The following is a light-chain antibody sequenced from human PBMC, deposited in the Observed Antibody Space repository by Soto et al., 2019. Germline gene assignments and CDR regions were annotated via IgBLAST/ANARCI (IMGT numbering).Light chain of an antibody. CDR2: AAS. V-gene: IGKV1-12*01. Sequence: DVQMTQSPTSVSASVGDRVTITCRASEGVGTWLAWYKQKPGKAPELLIYAASSLQSGVPSRFSGSGSGTDFTLTISSLQPEDFATYYCQETNTFPPTFGPGTKV. CDR1: EGVGTW. CDR3: QETNTFPPT. J-gene: IGKJ1*01.